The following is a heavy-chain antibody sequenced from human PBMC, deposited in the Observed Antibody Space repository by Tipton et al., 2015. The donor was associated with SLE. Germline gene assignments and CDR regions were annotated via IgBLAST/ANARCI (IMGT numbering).Heavy chain of an antibody. CDR2: INSDGSST. Sequence: GSLRLSCAASGFTFSSYWMHWVRQAPGKGLVWVSRINSDGSSTSYADSVKGRFTISRDNAKNTLYLQMNSLRAEDTAVYYCARDGPTKYCSSTSCYQAFDIWGQRAMVTVSS. V-gene: IGHV3-74*01. D-gene: IGHD2-2*01. J-gene: IGHJ3*02. CDR3: ARDGPTKYCSSTSCYQAFDI. CDR1: GFTFSSYW.